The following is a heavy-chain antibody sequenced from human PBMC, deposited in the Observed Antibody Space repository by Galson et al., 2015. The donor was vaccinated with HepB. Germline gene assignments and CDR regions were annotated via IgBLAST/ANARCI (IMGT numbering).Heavy chain of an antibody. CDR2: ISAYNSNT. D-gene: IGHD3-22*01. CDR3: ARINYYDSSGYFDY. J-gene: IGHJ4*02. Sequence: SVKVSCKASGYTFTSYGISWVRQAPGQGLEWMGWISAYNSNTNYAQKLQGRVTMTTDTSTSTAYMELRSLRSDDTAVYYCARINYYDSSGYFDYWGQGTLVTVSS. CDR1: GYTFTSYG. V-gene: IGHV1-18*04.